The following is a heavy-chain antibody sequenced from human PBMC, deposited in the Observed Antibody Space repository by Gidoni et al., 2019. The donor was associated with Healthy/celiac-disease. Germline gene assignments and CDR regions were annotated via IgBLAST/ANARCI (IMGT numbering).Heavy chain of an antibody. CDR3: ARHMIGVPAAIRQGYFDL. CDR2: IYYSGST. D-gene: IGHD2-2*02. J-gene: IGHJ2*01. V-gene: IGHV4-39*01. Sequence: QLQLQESGPGLVQPSETLSLTCPVSGGSISSSSYYWGWIRPPPGKGLEWIGSIYYSGSTYHNPSRKSRVTISVDTSKNQFSLKLSSVTAADTAVYYCARHMIGVPAAIRQGYFDLWGRGTLVTVSS. CDR1: GGSISSSSYY.